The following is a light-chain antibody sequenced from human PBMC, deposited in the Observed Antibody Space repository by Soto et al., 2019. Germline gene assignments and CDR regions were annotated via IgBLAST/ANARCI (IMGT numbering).Light chain of an antibody. Sequence: QSALTQPASVSGSPGQSITISYTGTSSDVGGYNFVSWYQQHPGKAPKLMIYDVNIRPSGVSNRFSGSKSGNTASLTISGLQAEDEADYYCCSYAGASTRVIFGGGTQLTVL. CDR3: CSYAGASTRVI. CDR2: DVN. CDR1: SSDVGGYNF. J-gene: IGLJ2*01. V-gene: IGLV2-14*03.